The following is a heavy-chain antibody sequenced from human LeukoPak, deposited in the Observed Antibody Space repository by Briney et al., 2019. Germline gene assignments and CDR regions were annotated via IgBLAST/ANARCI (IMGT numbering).Heavy chain of an antibody. V-gene: IGHV4-34*01. D-gene: IGHD2-15*01. J-gene: IGHJ6*02. CDR3: ARRGIVADGSLSTYYYYGMDV. CDR1: GGSSSGYY. CDR2: INHSGST. Sequence: SETLSLTCAVYGGSSSGYYWSWIRQPPGKGLEWIGEINHSGSTNYNPSLKSRVTISVDTSKNQFSLKLSSVTAADTAVYYCARRGIVADGSLSTYYYYGMDVWGQGTTVTVSS.